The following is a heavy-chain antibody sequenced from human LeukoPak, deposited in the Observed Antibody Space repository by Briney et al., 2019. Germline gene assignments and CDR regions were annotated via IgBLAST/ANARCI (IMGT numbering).Heavy chain of an antibody. D-gene: IGHD6-13*01. CDR3: TRRPYSSSWYYFDY. CDR2: ISSSGSML. Sequence: GGSLRLSCSASEFSVSTYGMNWVRQAPGRGLEWVSYISSSGSMLHYADSVEGRFTISRDNGKSSLYLQMSSLRVEDTAVYYCTRRPYSSSWYYFDYWGQGTLVTVSS. CDR1: EFSVSTYG. V-gene: IGHV3-48*04. J-gene: IGHJ4*02.